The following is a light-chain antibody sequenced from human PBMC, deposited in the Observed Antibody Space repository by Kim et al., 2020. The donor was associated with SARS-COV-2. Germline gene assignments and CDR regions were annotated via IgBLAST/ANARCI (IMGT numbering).Light chain of an antibody. CDR3: QQLNSYPLT. J-gene: IGKJ4*01. CDR2: AAS. V-gene: IGKV1-9*01. Sequence: ITCRASQGISSYLAWYQHKPGKAPKLLIYAASTLQSGVPSRFSGSGSGTEFTLTISSLQPEDFATYYCQQLNSYPLTFGGGTKVDIK. CDR1: QGISSY.